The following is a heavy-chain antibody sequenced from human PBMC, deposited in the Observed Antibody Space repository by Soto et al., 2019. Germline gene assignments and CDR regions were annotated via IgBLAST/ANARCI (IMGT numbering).Heavy chain of an antibody. Sequence: SVKVSCKASGGTFSSYAISWVRQAPGQGLEWMGGIIPIFGTANYAQKFQGRVTITADESTSTAYMELSSLRSEDTAVYYCARDRCGGDCYSRWFDPWGQGTLVTVSS. CDR1: GGTFSSYA. CDR3: ARDRCGGDCYSRWFDP. CDR2: IIPIFGTA. V-gene: IGHV1-69*13. D-gene: IGHD2-21*02. J-gene: IGHJ5*02.